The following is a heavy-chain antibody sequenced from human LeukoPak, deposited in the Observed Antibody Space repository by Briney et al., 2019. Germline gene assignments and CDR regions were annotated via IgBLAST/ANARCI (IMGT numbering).Heavy chain of an antibody. D-gene: IGHD1-26*01. Sequence: GASVKVSCKASGYTFTGYYMHWVRQAPGQGLEWMGWINPNSGGTNYAQKFQGRVTMTRDTSISTAYMELSRLRSDNTAVYYCAIGVGAITDYFDYWGQGTLVTVSS. CDR1: GYTFTGYY. J-gene: IGHJ4*02. CDR2: INPNSGGT. CDR3: AIGVGAITDYFDY. V-gene: IGHV1-2*02.